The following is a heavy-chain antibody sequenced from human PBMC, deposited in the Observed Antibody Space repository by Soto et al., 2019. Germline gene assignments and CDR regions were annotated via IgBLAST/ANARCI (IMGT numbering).Heavy chain of an antibody. D-gene: IGHD2-15*01. J-gene: IGHJ3*02. CDR3: ARGYCSGGSCSALAFEI. CDR1: GYTFTSYD. Sequence: ASVKVSCKASGYTFTSYDINWVRQATGQGLEWMGWMNPNSGNTGYAQKFQGRVTMTRNTSISTAYMELSSLRSEDTAVYYCARGYCSGGSCSALAFEIRGQGSLVTVSS. V-gene: IGHV1-8*01. CDR2: MNPNSGNT.